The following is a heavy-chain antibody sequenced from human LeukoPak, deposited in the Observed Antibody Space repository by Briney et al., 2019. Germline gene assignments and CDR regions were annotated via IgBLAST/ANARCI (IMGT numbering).Heavy chain of an antibody. CDR3: ASHSSGWSGAFDI. J-gene: IGHJ3*02. CDR1: GGSITTYY. Sequence: SETLSLTCTVSGGSITTYYWTWIRQTPGKGLEWIGYINYSGSTNYNPSLKSRVTISIGTSKKQISLKLSSVTAADTAMYYCASHSSGWSGAFDIWGQGTMVTVSS. D-gene: IGHD6-19*01. CDR2: INYSGST. V-gene: IGHV4-59*01.